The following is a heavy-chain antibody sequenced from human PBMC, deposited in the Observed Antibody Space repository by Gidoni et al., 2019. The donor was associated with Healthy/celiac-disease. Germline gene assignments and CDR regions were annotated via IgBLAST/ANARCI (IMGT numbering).Heavy chain of an antibody. Sequence: QLQLQESGPGLVKPSETLSLTCTVSGGSISSSSYYWGWIRQPPGKGLEWIGSIYYSGSTYYNPSLKSRVTISVDTSKNQFSLKLSSVTAADTAVYYCARLIVVVPAANGYYFDYWGQGTLVTVSS. CDR3: ARLIVVVPAANGYYFDY. V-gene: IGHV4-39*01. CDR1: GGSISSSSYY. CDR2: IYYSGST. D-gene: IGHD2-2*01. J-gene: IGHJ4*02.